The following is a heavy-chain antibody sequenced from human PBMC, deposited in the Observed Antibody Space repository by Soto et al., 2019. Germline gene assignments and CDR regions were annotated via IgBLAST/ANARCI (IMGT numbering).Heavy chain of an antibody. CDR1: GYTFTSYG. CDR3: ARSSGNPRLDYGMDV. V-gene: IGHV1-18*01. D-gene: IGHD4-4*01. Sequence: ASVKVSCKASGYTFTSYGISWVRQAPGQGLEWMGWISAYNGNTNYAQKLQGRVTMTTDTSTTTAYMELRSLRSDDTAVYYCARSSGNPRLDYGMDVWGQGTTVTVSS. CDR2: ISAYNGNT. J-gene: IGHJ6*02.